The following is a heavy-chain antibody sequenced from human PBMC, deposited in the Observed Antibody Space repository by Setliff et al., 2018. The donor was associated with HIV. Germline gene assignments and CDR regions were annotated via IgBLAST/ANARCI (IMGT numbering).Heavy chain of an antibody. Sequence: ASVKVSCKASGYNFDDNSINWVRQAPGQGLEWMGWISPYNGNTRYSQKFQGRVTMTTDTSTSTAYMEVRGLRSDDTAVYYCEAATVGETGYYGIDVWGPGTTVTVSS. J-gene: IGHJ6*02. V-gene: IGHV1-18*01. CDR2: ISPYNGNT. CDR1: GYNFDDNS. D-gene: IGHD1-26*01. CDR3: EAATVGETGYYGIDV.